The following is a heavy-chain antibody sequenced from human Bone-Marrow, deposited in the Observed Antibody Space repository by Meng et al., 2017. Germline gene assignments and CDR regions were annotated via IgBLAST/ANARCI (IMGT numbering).Heavy chain of an antibody. J-gene: IGHJ6*02. D-gene: IGHD2-2*01. V-gene: IGHV3-7*01. CDR1: GFTFSSDW. CDR2: IKQDGSEK. CDR3: ARDFRIFRVQQTPYYYYYGMDV. Sequence: GGPLRSSCAAPGFTFSSDWMSWVRQAPGKGLEWVANIKQDGSEKYYVDSVKGRFTISRDNAKNSLYLQMNSLRAEDTAVYYCARDFRIFRVQQTPYYYYYGMDVWGQGTTVTVSS.